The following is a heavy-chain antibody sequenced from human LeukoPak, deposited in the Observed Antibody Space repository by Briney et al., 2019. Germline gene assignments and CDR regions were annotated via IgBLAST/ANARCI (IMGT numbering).Heavy chain of an antibody. J-gene: IGHJ3*02. V-gene: IGHV5-51*01. D-gene: IGHD3-22*01. CDR3: ARRLRAVSNTMIWGPADAFDI. Sequence: GEALKISCKASGYNFADYWIGWVRQTPGKGLEWMGIIFFDDSVTKNSTSFEGQVTISVDESTRTAYLQWSSLTASDTAVYYCARRLRAVSNTMIWGPADAFDIWGQGTTVIVSS. CDR1: GYNFADYW. CDR2: IFFDDSVT.